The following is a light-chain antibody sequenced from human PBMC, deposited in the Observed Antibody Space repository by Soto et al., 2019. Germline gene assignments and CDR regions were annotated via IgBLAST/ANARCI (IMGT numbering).Light chain of an antibody. CDR2: GAS. Sequence: EIVLTQSPGTLSLSPGERATLSCRASQNVSSSYLAWYQQKPGQAPRLLIYGASSRATGIPDRFSGSGSGTDFTLTISRLEPEDFEVYYCQQYGRAFGQGTKVEIK. CDR1: QNVSSSY. J-gene: IGKJ1*01. CDR3: QQYGRA. V-gene: IGKV3-20*01.